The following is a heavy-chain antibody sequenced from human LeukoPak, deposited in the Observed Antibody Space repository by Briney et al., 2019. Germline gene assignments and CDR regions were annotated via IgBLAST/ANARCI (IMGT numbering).Heavy chain of an antibody. CDR3: AQGTSFDY. Sequence: QAGGSLRLSCAASGFTFSNYGMHWVRLAPGKGLEWVAVISCDGSNKYYADSVKGRLTISRDNSKNTLYLQMNSLRAEDTAVYYCAQGTSFDYWGQGTLVTVSS. J-gene: IGHJ4*02. V-gene: IGHV3-30*18. CDR1: GFTFSNYG. CDR2: ISCDGSNK. D-gene: IGHD2-2*01.